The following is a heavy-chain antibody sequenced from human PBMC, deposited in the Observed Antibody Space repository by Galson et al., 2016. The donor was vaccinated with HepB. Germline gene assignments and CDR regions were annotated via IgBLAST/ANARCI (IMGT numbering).Heavy chain of an antibody. V-gene: IGHV3-49*03. Sequence: SLRLSCAASGFIFGDYAMNWFRRAPGKGLEWVGFVRSKVYGGTAEYAASVKGRFTISRDESANSAYLQMSSLKTEDTALYYCSRGGGFRCNSAGCYLALHSYFDFWGQGTLVTVSS. J-gene: IGHJ4*02. CDR3: SRGGGFRCNSAGCYLALHSYFDF. CDR1: GFIFGDYA. D-gene: IGHD2-2*01. CDR2: VRSKVYGGTA.